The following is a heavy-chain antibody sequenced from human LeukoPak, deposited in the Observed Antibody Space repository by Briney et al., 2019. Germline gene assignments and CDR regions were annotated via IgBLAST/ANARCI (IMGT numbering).Heavy chain of an antibody. D-gene: IGHD2-15*01. Sequence: SVKVSCKASRGTFNKYAINWVRQAPGQGHEWMGGIIPIFGTANYAQKFQGRVTITADESTSTAYMELSSLRSEDTAVYYCARKGLGYCSGGSCYYYYYYYMDVWGKGTTVTVSS. CDR1: RGTFNKYA. V-gene: IGHV1-69*13. CDR3: ARKGLGYCSGGSCYYYYYYYMDV. CDR2: IIPIFGTA. J-gene: IGHJ6*03.